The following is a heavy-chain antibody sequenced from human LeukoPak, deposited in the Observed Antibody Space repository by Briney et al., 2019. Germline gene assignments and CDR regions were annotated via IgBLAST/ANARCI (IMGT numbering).Heavy chain of an antibody. CDR3: ATDGPRATMVRGRRVGAFGYGMDV. CDR1: GYTLTELS. V-gene: IGHV1-24*01. J-gene: IGHJ6*04. Sequence: ASVKVSCKVSGYTLTELSMHWVRQAPGKGLEWMGGFDPEDGETIYAQKFQGRVTMTEDTSTDTAYMELSSLRSEDTAVYYCATDGPRATMVRGRRVGAFGYGMDVWGKGTTVTVSS. CDR2: FDPEDGET. D-gene: IGHD3-10*01.